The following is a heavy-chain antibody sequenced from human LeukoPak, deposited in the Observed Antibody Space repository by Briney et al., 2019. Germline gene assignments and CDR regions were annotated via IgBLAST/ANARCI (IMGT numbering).Heavy chain of an antibody. J-gene: IGHJ3*02. CDR1: GGSISTYY. CDR3: ALDSSGWSDDSFDI. D-gene: IGHD6-13*01. CDR2: IYYSGST. Sequence: RPSETLSLTCAVSGGSISTYYWSWIRQPPGKGLEWIGYIYYSGSTKYNPSLKSRVTMSIDTSKNQFSLNLKSVTAADTAVYYCALDSSGWSDDSFDIWGHGTMVTVSS. V-gene: IGHV4-59*01.